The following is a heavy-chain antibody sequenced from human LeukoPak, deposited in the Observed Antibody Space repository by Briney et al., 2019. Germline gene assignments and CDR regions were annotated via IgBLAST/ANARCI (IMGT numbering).Heavy chain of an antibody. Sequence: PSETLPLTCAVYGGSFSGYYWSWIRQPPGKGLEWIGEINHSGSTNYNPSLKSRVTISVDTSKNQFSLKLSSVTAADTAVYYCARATTYYDFWSGYPFFDYWGQGTLVTVSS. J-gene: IGHJ4*02. V-gene: IGHV4-34*01. CDR3: ARATTYYDFWSGYPFFDY. CDR1: GGSFSGYY. D-gene: IGHD3-3*01. CDR2: INHSGST.